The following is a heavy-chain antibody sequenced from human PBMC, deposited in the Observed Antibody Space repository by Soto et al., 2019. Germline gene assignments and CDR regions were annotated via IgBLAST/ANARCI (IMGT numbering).Heavy chain of an antibody. CDR3: AKDAVSYNGKFDLFDS. J-gene: IGHJ5*01. CDR2: IGGGADDT. Sequence: LESGGGLVQPGGSLTLSCAASRFTFSDFAMNWVRQAPGKGLEWVSSIGGGADDTYYADSVKGRFTISRDNSKNTLYLQMDSLRDEDTAVYFCAKDAVSYNGKFDLFDSWGQGTLVIVSS. V-gene: IGHV3-23*01. CDR1: RFTFSDFA. D-gene: IGHD1-20*01.